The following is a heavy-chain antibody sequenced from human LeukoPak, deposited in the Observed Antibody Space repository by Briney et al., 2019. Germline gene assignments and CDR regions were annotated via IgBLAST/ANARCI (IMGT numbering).Heavy chain of an antibody. V-gene: IGHV3-23*01. J-gene: IGHJ4*02. CDR1: GFTFSSYA. CDR2: TGSTGVST. D-gene: IGHD2-2*01. Sequence: SGGSLRLSCAASGFTFSSYAMNWVRRAPGKGLEWVSATGSTGVSTFYADSVKGRFTVSRDNSKNTLSLQMNSLRAEDTAVYYCAKDPGVVPAHYFDYWGQGILVTVSS. CDR3: AKDPGVVPAHYFDY.